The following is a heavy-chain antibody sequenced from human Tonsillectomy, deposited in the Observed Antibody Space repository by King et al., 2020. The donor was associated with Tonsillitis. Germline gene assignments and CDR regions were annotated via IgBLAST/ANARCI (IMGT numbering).Heavy chain of an antibody. D-gene: IGHD3-16*01. CDR1: GFSLSDSEVG. CDR2: IFSSDKK. CDR3: ARIGGGDNGCWFDP. Sequence: VTLKESGPVLVKPTETLILTCTVSGFSLSDSEVGVSWIRQPPGQALEWLAHIFSSDKKFYSTSLKSRLTILQDASKSQVVLIMTNMDPVDTATYYCARIGGGDNGCWFDPWGQGAQVTVSS. V-gene: IGHV2-26*01. J-gene: IGHJ5*02.